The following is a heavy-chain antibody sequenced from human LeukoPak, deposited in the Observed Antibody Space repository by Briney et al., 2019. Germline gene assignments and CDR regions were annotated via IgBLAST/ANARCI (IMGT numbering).Heavy chain of an antibody. CDR2: ISGSGGST. CDR3: AKDKAVATTHGGYFQH. D-gene: IGHD5-12*01. Sequence: GGSLRLSCAASGFTFSSYAMSWVRQAPGKGLEWVSAISGSGGSTYYADPVKGRFTISRDNSKNTLYLQMNSLRAEDTAVYYCAKDKAVATTHGGYFQHWGQGTLVTVSS. CDR1: GFTFSSYA. V-gene: IGHV3-23*01. J-gene: IGHJ1*01.